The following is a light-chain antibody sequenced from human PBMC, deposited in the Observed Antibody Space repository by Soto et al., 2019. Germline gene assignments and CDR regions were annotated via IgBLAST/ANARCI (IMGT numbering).Light chain of an antibody. CDR1: SSDVGGYNY. CDR2: EVT. V-gene: IGLV2-14*01. J-gene: IGLJ3*02. CDR3: KSRTTRNTLV. Sequence: QSVLTQPASVSGSPGQSITISCTGTSSDVGGYNYVSWYQQHPGKAPKLIIYEVTHRPSGVSSRFYSSRSGNTASLTISGLQAEDEADYYCKSRTTRNTLVFGGGTKLTVL.